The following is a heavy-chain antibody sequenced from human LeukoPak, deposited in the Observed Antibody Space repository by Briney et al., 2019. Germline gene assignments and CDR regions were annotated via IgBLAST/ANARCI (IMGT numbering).Heavy chain of an antibody. D-gene: IGHD3-22*01. CDR3: AKVLPQGAARITVIILVSGFDY. Sequence: PGGSLRLSCAASGFTVSSNYMSWVRQAPGKGLEWVSAISASGGSTYYADSVRGRFTISRDNSKNTLFLQMNSLRAEDTAVYYCAKVLPQGAARITVIILVSGFDYWGQGTLVTVSS. CDR2: ISASGGST. CDR1: GFTVSSNY. V-gene: IGHV3-23*01. J-gene: IGHJ4*02.